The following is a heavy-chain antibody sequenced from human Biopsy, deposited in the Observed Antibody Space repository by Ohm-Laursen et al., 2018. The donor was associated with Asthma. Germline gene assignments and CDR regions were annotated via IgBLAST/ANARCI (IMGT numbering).Heavy chain of an antibody. J-gene: IGHJ4*02. Sequence: ASVKVSCKISGYSLTDLSMHWVRQAPGQGLEWMGGHDPEEGGTVNARRFQGRVTVTEDTSTDTAYMELSSLSSDDTAVYYCASNFPKDYVRYNFQFWGQGTLVTVSS. CDR1: GYSLTDLS. CDR2: HDPEEGGT. D-gene: IGHD4-17*01. CDR3: ASNFPKDYVRYNFQF. V-gene: IGHV1-24*01.